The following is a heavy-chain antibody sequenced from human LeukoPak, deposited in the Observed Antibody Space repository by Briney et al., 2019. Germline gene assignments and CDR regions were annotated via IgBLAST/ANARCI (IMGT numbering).Heavy chain of an antibody. CDR2: IYTDGTT. CDR1: GFTSNY. D-gene: IGHD5-24*01. V-gene: IGHV3-53*01. Sequence: GGSLRLFCAASGFTSNYMSWVRQAPEKGLEWISLIYTDGTTTFYADSVKGRFTLSRDNSKNTFYLQMNGLRPEDTAVYYCASDGYNYFEFWGQGTLVIVSS. J-gene: IGHJ4*02. CDR3: ASDGYNYFEF.